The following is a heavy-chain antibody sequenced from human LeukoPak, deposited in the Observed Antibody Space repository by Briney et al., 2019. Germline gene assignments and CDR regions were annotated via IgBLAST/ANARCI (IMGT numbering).Heavy chain of an antibody. CDR1: GFTFSRYA. V-gene: IGHV3-23*01. Sequence: GGSLRLSWAASGFTFSRYAMSWVRQAPGKGLEWVSGISGSGGSTYYADSVKGRFTISRDNSKNTLYLQMNSLRAEDTAVYYCAKDYSTGGFDYWGQGTLVTVSS. CDR2: ISGSGGST. J-gene: IGHJ4*02. D-gene: IGHD2-15*01. CDR3: AKDYSTGGFDY.